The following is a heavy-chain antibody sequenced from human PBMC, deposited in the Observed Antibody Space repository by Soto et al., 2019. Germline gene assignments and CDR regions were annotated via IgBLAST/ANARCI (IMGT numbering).Heavy chain of an antibody. J-gene: IGHJ4*02. CDR2: IYYSGST. Sequence: PSETLSLTCTVSGGSVSSGSYYWSWIRQPPGKGLEWIGYIYYSGSTNYNPSLKSRVTISVDTSKNQFSLKLSSLRVEDTAVYYCARIYPAVPAATGYFDYWGQGTLVTVSS. CDR3: ARIYPAVPAATGYFDY. D-gene: IGHD2-2*01. CDR1: GGSVSSGSYY. V-gene: IGHV4-61*01.